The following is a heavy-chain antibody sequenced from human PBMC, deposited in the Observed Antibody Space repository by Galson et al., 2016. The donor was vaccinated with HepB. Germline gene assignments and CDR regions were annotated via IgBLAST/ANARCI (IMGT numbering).Heavy chain of an antibody. CDR3: AGNGDYPKTSGFYLSDL. CDR1: GGPVSSNNW. V-gene: IGHV4-4*02. D-gene: IGHD3-22*01. J-gene: IGHJ5*02. Sequence: SETLSLTCAVSGGPVSSNNWWSWVRQPPGKGLEWIGEIHHSGGTNYNPSLRSRVIVSLDKSKNQLSLKLNSVTAADTAVYYCAGNGDYPKTSGFYLSDLWGQGTLVTVSS. CDR2: IHHSGGT.